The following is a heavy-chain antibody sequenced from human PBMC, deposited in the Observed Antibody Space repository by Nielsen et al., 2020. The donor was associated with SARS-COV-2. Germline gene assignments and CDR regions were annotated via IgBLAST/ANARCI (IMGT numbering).Heavy chain of an antibody. CDR3: ARGGSYGSGSPYYYYGLDV. D-gene: IGHD3-10*01. CDR2: INAGNGNT. J-gene: IGHJ6*02. Sequence: WVRQAPGQRLGWMGWINAGNGNTKYSQKFQGRVTITRDTSASTAYVELSSLRSEDTAVYYCARGGSYGSGSPYYYYGLDVWGQGTTVTVSS. V-gene: IGHV1-3*01.